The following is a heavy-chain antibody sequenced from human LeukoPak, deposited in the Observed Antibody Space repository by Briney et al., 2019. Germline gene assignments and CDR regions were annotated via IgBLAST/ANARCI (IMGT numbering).Heavy chain of an antibody. D-gene: IGHD5-18*01. J-gene: IGHJ4*02. CDR3: ARDLKGYSYGYFGY. Sequence: ASVKVSCKASGYTFTGYYMHWVRQAPGQGLEWMGWINPNSGGTNYAQKFQGRVTMTRDTSISTAYMELSRLRSDDTAVYYCARDLKGYSYGYFGYWGQGTLVTVSS. CDR2: INPNSGGT. V-gene: IGHV1-2*02. CDR1: GYTFTGYY.